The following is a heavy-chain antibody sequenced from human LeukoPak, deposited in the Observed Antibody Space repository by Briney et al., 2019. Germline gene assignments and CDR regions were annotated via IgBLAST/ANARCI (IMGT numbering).Heavy chain of an antibody. D-gene: IGHD5-18*01. Sequence: GGSLRLSCAASGFTVSSSYMSWVRQAPGKGLEWVSVIYSGGSTCYADSVKGRFTISRDNSKNTLYLQMNSLRAEDTAVYYCATTPFRIQLWLYWGQGTLVTVSS. CDR1: GFTVSSSY. CDR3: ATTPFRIQLWLY. J-gene: IGHJ4*02. V-gene: IGHV3-66*01. CDR2: IYSGGST.